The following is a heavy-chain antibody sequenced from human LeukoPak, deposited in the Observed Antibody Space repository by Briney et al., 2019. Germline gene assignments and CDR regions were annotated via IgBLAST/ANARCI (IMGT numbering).Heavy chain of an antibody. D-gene: IGHD2-21*02. Sequence: SETLSLTCAVYGGSFRGYYWSWIRQPPGKGLEGSGEINHSGSTNYNRSLKSRLTISVDTYKNQFSLKLSSVTAADTAVYYCARRLCGGDCYSTFSYWGQGTLVTVSS. CDR3: ARRLCGGDCYSTFSY. V-gene: IGHV4-34*01. CDR2: INHSGST. CDR1: GGSFRGYY. J-gene: IGHJ4*02.